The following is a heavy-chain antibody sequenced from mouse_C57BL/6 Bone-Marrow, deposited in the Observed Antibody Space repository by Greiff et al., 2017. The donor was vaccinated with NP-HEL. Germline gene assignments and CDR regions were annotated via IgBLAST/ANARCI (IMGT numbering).Heavy chain of an antibody. CDR2: INPNNGGT. CDR1: GYTFTDYY. V-gene: IGHV1-26*01. CDR3: ARDGYYSSWYFDV. J-gene: IGHJ1*03. D-gene: IGHD2-3*01. Sequence: VQLQQSGPELVKPGASVKISCKASGYTFTDYYMNWVKQSHGKSLEWIGDINPNNGGTSYNQKFKGKATLTVDKSSSTAYMVLRSLTAEDSAVYYCARDGYYSSWYFDVWGTGTTVTVSS.